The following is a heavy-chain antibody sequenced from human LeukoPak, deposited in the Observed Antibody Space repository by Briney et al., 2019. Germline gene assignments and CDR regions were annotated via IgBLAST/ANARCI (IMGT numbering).Heavy chain of an antibody. CDR1: GYTFTSYY. CDR2: INPSGGST. D-gene: IGHD3-22*01. J-gene: IGHJ3*02. Sequence: ASVKVSCKASGYTFTSYYMHWVRQAPGQGLEWMGIINPSGGSTSYAQKFQGRVTMTRDTFTSTVYMELSSLRSEDTAVYYCARSDYDSSGSDAFDIWGQGTMVTVSS. CDR3: ARSDYDSSGSDAFDI. V-gene: IGHV1-46*01.